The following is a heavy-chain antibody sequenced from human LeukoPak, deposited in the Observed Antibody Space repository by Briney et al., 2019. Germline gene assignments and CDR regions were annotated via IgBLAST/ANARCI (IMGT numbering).Heavy chain of an antibody. V-gene: IGHV4-31*03. CDR1: GGPISSGGYY. D-gene: IGHD1-26*01. CDR3: ARGEGGATPFDY. J-gene: IGHJ4*02. Sequence: NSSQTLSLTCTVSGGPISSGGYYWSWIRQHPGKGLEWIGYIYYSGSTYYNPSLKSRVTISVDTSKNQFSPKLSSVTAADTAVYYCARGEGGATPFDYWGQGTLVTVSS. CDR2: IYYSGST.